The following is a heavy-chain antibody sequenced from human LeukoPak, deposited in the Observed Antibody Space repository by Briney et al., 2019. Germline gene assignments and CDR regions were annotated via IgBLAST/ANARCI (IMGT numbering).Heavy chain of an antibody. Sequence: QPGGSLRLSCAASGFTFSSYWMTWVRQAPGKGLEWVANIRQDGSEKYYVDSVKGRFTISRDNAKNSLYLQMNSLRGEDTAVYYCASAPYCSGGSCFSYSGMDVWGQGTTVTVSS. CDR1: GFTFSSYW. CDR3: ASAPYCSGGSCFSYSGMDV. J-gene: IGHJ6*02. CDR2: IRQDGSEK. D-gene: IGHD2-15*01. V-gene: IGHV3-7*01.